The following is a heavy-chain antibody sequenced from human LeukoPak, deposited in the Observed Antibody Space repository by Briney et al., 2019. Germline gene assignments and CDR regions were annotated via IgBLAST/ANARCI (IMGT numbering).Heavy chain of an antibody. CDR1: GFTFSSYW. J-gene: IGHJ4*02. V-gene: IGHV3-7*01. D-gene: IGHD3-22*01. CDR3: ARAPGYYDSSGYYYPAWY. CDR2: IKQDGSEK. Sequence: GGSLRLSCAASGFTFSSYWMTWVRQAPGEGLEWVANIKQDGSEKYYVDSLKGRFTISRDNAKNSLYLQMNSLRAEDTAVYYCARAPGYYDSSGYYYPAWYCGQGTLVTVSS.